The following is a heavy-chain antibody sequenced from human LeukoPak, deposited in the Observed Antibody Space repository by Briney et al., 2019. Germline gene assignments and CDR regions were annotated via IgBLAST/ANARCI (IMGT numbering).Heavy chain of an antibody. CDR2: INPYSGDT. J-gene: IGHJ4*02. D-gene: IGHD5-18*01. Sequence: ASVKVSCKASGYSFTGYYMHWVRQAPGQGLEWMGWINPYSGDTDYAQKFQGRVTMTRDTSITTGYMELSRLRSDDTAVYYCARVGGYSYGYDYWGQGTLVTVSS. CDR1: GYSFTGYY. V-gene: IGHV1-2*02. CDR3: ARVGGYSYGYDY.